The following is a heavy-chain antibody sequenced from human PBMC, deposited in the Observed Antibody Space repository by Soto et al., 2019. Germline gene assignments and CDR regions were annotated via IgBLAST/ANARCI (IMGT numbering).Heavy chain of an antibody. J-gene: IGHJ6*02. V-gene: IGHV1-18*01. CDR2: IIVDTVNT. D-gene: IGHD2-2*02. Sequence: QVQLVQSGPEAKEPGASVKVSCRAFGYNFARSGLTWVRQAPGPGLEWIGWIIVDTVNTKHTERVTEKLRGRDALNKDTSTITAYLELGSLTSDDSAVYYCARELAWVCPGNGCYTNEENYCMDVWGQGTSVTVSS. CDR3: ARELAWVCPGNGCYTNEENYCMDV. CDR1: GYNFARSG.